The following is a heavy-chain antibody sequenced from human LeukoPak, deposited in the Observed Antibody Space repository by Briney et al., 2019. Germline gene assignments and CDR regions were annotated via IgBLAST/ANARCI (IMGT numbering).Heavy chain of an antibody. CDR3: VREEGWFGTRPDY. CDR1: GLTFSNYG. V-gene: IGHV3-30*19. Sequence: GGSLRLSCAAAGLTFSNYGMHWVRQAPGKGLEWVAVISYDASNKYYADSVKGRFTISRDNSKNTLYLQMNNVRAEDTAVYYCVREEGWFGTRPDYWGQGTLVTVSS. CDR2: ISYDASNK. D-gene: IGHD3-10*01. J-gene: IGHJ4*02.